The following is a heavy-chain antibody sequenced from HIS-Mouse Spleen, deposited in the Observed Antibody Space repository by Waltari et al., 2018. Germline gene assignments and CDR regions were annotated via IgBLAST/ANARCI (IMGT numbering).Heavy chain of an antibody. V-gene: IGHV4-34*01. CDR3: ASRPYSSSYYFDY. Sequence: QVQLQQWGAGLLKPSETLSLTCAVYGGSFSGYYWSWIPQPPGKGLEWIGEINHSGSTNYNPSLKSRVTISVDTSKNQFSLKLSSVTAADTAVYYCASRPYSSSYYFDYWGQGTLVTVSS. CDR2: INHSGST. J-gene: IGHJ4*02. D-gene: IGHD6-6*01. CDR1: GGSFSGYY.